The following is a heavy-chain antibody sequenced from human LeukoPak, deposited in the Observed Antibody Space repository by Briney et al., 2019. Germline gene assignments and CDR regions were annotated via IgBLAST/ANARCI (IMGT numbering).Heavy chain of an antibody. J-gene: IGHJ4*02. CDR2: FVRGST. CDR3: TRAAAYGTSWYGKNDY. V-gene: IGHV3-23*01. D-gene: IGHD6-13*01. CDR1: GFTLSSYP. Sequence: GGSLRLSCAASGFTLSSYPMNWVRQAPGKGLEWVSTFVRGSTYYADTVQGRFTIYRDSSKNTLYLQMNSLRADDTALYFCTRAAAYGTSWYGKNDYWGQGTLVAVSS.